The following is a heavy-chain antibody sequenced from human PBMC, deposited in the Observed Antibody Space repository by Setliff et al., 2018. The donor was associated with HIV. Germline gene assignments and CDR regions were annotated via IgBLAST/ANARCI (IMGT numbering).Heavy chain of an antibody. Sequence: SGPTLVNPTQTLTLTCTFSGSSLSASGMCVSWIRQPPGKALEWLARIDWDDDKFYTTSLKTRLTISKDTSKNQVVLKMTNMDPVDTATYYCARMISYSPYFDYWGQGTPVTVSS. CDR3: ARMISYSPYFDY. CDR2: IDWDDDK. J-gene: IGHJ4*02. D-gene: IGHD1-26*01. CDR1: GSSLSASGMC. V-gene: IGHV2-70*17.